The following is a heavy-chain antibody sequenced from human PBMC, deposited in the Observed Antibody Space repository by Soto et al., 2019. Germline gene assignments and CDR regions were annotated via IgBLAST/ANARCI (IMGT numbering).Heavy chain of an antibody. V-gene: IGHV4-30-2*01. Sequence: SETLSLCRSLAFGSISSDGNSWRLIRQPPGNGLQWIGHIYEGGNTYYTPSLESRVAISTDKSKNQFSLRLSSVTAADTAVYYCVRRSPEDAFDIWGQGTMVTVSS. CDR2: IYEGGNT. CDR3: VRRSPEDAFDI. CDR1: FGSISSDGNS. J-gene: IGHJ3*02.